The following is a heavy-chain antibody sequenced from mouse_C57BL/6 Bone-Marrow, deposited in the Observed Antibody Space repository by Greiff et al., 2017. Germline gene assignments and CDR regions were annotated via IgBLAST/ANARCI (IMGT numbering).Heavy chain of an antibody. J-gene: IGHJ3*01. V-gene: IGHV14-3*01. CDR1: GFNIKNTY. CDR3: ARAYYSSSHLAWFAY. D-gene: IGHD1-1*01. Sequence: VQLQQSVAELVRPGASVKLSCTASGFNIKNTYMHWVKQRPEQGLEWIGRIDPAGGNTKYVPKFQGKAIITADTSSNTVYLQLSSRTSEDTSIYYCARAYYSSSHLAWFAYWGQGTLVTVSA. CDR2: IDPAGGNT.